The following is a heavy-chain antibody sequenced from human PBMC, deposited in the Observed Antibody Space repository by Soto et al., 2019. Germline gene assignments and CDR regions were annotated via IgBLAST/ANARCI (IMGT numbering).Heavy chain of an antibody. V-gene: IGHV1-3*01. J-gene: IGHJ5*02. CDR2: INAGNGNT. CDR1: GYTFTSYA. Sequence: QVQLVQSGAEVKKPGASVKVSCKASGYTFTSYAMHWVRQAPGQRLGWMGWINAGNGNTKYSQKFQGRVTITRDTSGSAADMELSSLRAEDTAVYYCARVGYYDSSGYYYAWGQGPLVTVS. D-gene: IGHD3-22*01. CDR3: ARVGYYDSSGYYYA.